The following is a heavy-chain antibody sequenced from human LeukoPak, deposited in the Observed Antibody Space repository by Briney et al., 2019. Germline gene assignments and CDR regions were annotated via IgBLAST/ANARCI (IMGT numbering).Heavy chain of an antibody. Sequence: GGALRHSCAASGYSFRSYAMSRVRQVPGKGLEWFSLFVGGGGSTYYADSMKGRFTISRDNSRNTLYLQMTSLRAEDTAIYYCARVIFENWFDAWGQGTLVAVSS. J-gene: IGHJ5*02. CDR1: GYSFRSYA. D-gene: IGHD2-21*01. CDR3: ARVIFENWFDA. CDR2: FVGGGGST. V-gene: IGHV3-23*01.